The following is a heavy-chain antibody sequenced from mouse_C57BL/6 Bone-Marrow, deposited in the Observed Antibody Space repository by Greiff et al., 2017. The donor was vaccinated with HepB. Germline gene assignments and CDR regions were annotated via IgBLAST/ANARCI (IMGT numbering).Heavy chain of an antibody. CDR2: INPSTGGT. D-gene: IGHD1-1*01. V-gene: IGHV1-42*01. CDR3: ASSRGYYYGSSDGFDV. Sequence: EVQLQQSGPELVKPGASVKLSCKASGYSFTGYYMNWVKQSPEKSLEWIGEINPSTGGTTYNQKFKAKSTLTVDKSSSTAYMQLKSLTSEDSAVYYCASSRGYYYGSSDGFDVWGTGTTVTVSS. CDR1: GYSFTGYY. J-gene: IGHJ1*03.